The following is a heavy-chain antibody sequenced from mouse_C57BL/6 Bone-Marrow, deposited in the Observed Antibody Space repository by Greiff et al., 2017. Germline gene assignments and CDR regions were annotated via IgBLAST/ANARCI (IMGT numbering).Heavy chain of an antibody. V-gene: IGHV1-63*01. J-gene: IGHJ3*01. CDR3: AGEGDYNFFFAY. Sequence: VHLVESGAELVRPGTSVKMSCKASGYTFTNYWIGWAKQRPGHGLEWIGDIYPGGGYTNYNEKFKGKATLTADKSSSTAYMQFSSLTSEDSSIYYCAGEGDYNFFFAYWGQGTLVTVSA. D-gene: IGHD2-4*01. CDR2: IYPGGGYT. CDR1: GYTFTNYW.